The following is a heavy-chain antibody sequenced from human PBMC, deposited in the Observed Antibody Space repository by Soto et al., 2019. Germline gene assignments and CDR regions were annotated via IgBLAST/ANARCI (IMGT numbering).Heavy chain of an antibody. Sequence: SETLSLTCAVYGGSFSGYYWSWIRQPPGKGLEWIGEINHSGSTNYNPSLKCRVTISVDTSKNQFSLKLSSVPAADTAVYYCARQYSSSWYLYFQHWGQGTLVTVSS. V-gene: IGHV4-34*01. CDR3: ARQYSSSWYLYFQH. CDR1: GGSFSGYY. CDR2: INHSGST. D-gene: IGHD6-13*01. J-gene: IGHJ1*01.